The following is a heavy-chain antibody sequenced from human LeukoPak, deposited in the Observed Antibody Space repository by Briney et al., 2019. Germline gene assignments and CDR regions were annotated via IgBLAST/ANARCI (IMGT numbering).Heavy chain of an antibody. D-gene: IGHD2-15*01. V-gene: IGHV3-23*01. CDR1: GFIFSNYA. CDR3: AKATMAYCSGGSCYPFDY. J-gene: IGHJ4*02. Sequence: GGSLRLSCAASGFIFSNYAMSWVRQAPGKGLEWVSPISASGLSTYYADPVKGRFTISRDNSKNTLYLQMNSLRAEDTAVYYCAKATMAYCSGGSCYPFDYWGQGTLVTVSS. CDR2: ISASGLST.